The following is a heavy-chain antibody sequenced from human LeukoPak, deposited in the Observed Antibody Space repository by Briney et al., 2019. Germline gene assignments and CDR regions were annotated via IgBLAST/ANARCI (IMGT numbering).Heavy chain of an antibody. Sequence: SETLSLTCAVYGGSFSVYYWTWIRQPPGKGLEWIGEINHSGSTNYNPSLKSRVTISVDTSKNQFSLKLSSVTAADTAVYYCARGRYSSSWYGAFGIWGQGTMVTVSS. CDR2: INHSGST. V-gene: IGHV4-34*01. J-gene: IGHJ3*02. CDR1: GGSFSVYY. CDR3: ARGRYSSSWYGAFGI. D-gene: IGHD6-13*01.